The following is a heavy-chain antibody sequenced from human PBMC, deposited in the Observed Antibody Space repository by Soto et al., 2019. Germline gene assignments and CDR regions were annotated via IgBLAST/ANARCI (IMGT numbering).Heavy chain of an antibody. CDR1: GFTFSSYS. J-gene: IGHJ4*02. CDR2: ISSSSSYI. Sequence: GGSLRLSCAASGFTFSSYSMNWVRQAPGKGLEWVSSISSSSSYIYYADSVKGRFTISRDNAKNSLYLQMNSLRAEDTAVYYCARDYPGDYGDYVKGDYWGQGTLVTVSS. V-gene: IGHV3-21*01. D-gene: IGHD4-17*01. CDR3: ARDYPGDYGDYVKGDY.